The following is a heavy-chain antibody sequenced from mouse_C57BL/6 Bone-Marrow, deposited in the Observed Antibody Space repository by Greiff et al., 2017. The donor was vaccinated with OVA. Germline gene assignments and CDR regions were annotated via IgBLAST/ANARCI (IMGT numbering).Heavy chain of an antibody. CDR1: GYAFSSSW. V-gene: IGHV1-82*01. J-gene: IGHJ2*01. CDR3: ARYYGSRDY. Sequence: VQLKESGPELVKPGASVKISCKASGYAFSSSWMNWVKQRPGKGLEWIGRIYPGDGDTNYNGKFKGKATLTADKSSSTAYMQLSSLTSEDSAVYFCARYYGSRDYWGQGTTLTVSS. D-gene: IGHD1-1*01. CDR2: IYPGDGDT.